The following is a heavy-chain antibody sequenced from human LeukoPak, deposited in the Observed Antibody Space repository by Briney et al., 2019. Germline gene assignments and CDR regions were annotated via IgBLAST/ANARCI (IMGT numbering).Heavy chain of an antibody. V-gene: IGHV3-30-3*01. CDR2: ISYDGSNK. J-gene: IGHJ4*02. CDR3: ASSRRLDLDY. Sequence: PGGSLRLSCAASGFTFSSYAMHWVRQAPGKGLEWVAVISYDGSNKYYADSVKGRFTISRDNSKNTLYLQMNSLRAEDTAVYYCASSRRLDLDYWGQGTLVTVSS. D-gene: IGHD6-19*01. CDR1: GFTFSSYA.